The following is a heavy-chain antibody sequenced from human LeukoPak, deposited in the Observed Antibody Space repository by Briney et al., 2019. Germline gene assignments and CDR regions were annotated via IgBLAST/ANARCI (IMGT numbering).Heavy chain of an antibody. CDR1: GGSISSSTYY. CDR2: IYYSGST. Sequence: SETLSLTCTVSGGSISSSTYYWGWIRQPPGKALEWIGYIYYSGSTNYNPSLKSRAALSVDTSKNQFSLKLSSVTAADTALYYCARVSNDFSGNGAFDIWGQGTMVTVSS. V-gene: IGHV4-61*05. D-gene: IGHD4-23*01. J-gene: IGHJ3*02. CDR3: ARVSNDFSGNGAFDI.